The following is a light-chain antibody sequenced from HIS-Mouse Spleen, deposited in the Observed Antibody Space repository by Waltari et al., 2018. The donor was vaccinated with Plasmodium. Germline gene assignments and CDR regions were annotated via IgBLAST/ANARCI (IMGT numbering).Light chain of an antibody. CDR2: KVS. Sequence: DVVMTQSPLSLPVTLGQPASISCRSSQSLVHSDGNTYLNWFQQRPGQSPRRLIHKVSNRDSGVPDRFSGSGSGTDFTLKISRVEAEDVGVYYCMQGTHWPPAFGQGTKLEIK. J-gene: IGKJ2*01. CDR3: MQGTHWPPA. CDR1: QSLVHSDGNTY. V-gene: IGKV2-30*02.